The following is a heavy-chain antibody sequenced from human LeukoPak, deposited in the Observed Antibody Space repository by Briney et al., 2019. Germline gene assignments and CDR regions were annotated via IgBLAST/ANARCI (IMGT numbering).Heavy chain of an antibody. CDR3: ARDRGRGEDY. CDR2: IVPDGGDK. V-gene: IGHV3-7*01. D-gene: IGHD2-21*01. Sequence: GGSLRLSCVVSGFTFSSYATTWVRQAPGKGLEWVANIVPDGGDKYYVDSVKGRFTISRDNAKNSLFLQMNSLRAEDTAVYYCARDRGRGEDYWGQGTLVTVSS. CDR1: GFTFSSYA. J-gene: IGHJ4*02.